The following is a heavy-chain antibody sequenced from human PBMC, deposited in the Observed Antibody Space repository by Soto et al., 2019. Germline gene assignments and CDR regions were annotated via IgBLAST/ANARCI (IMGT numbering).Heavy chain of an antibody. CDR1: GGSISSGDYY. V-gene: IGHV4-30-4*01. D-gene: IGHD3-10*01. Sequence: PSETLSLTCTVSGGSISSGDYYWSWIRQPPGKGLEWIGYIYYSGSTYYNPSLKSRVTISVDTSKNQFSLKLSSVTAADTAVYYCASETMVRGVMDYYYYGMAVWGQGTTVTVSS. CDR2: IYYSGST. CDR3: ASETMVRGVMDYYYYGMAV. J-gene: IGHJ6*02.